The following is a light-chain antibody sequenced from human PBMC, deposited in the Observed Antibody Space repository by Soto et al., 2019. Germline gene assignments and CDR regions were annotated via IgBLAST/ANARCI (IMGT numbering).Light chain of an antibody. CDR1: TGAVTSGHS. V-gene: IGLV7-46*01. CDR3: LLSHGDACV. CDR2: DSI. Sequence: QAVVTQESSLTVSPGGTVTLTCGSSTGAVTSGHSPSWFQQKPGQAPKTLIYDSINRHSWTPARFSGSLLGGKAALTLSGALLDDAADSYCLLSHGDACVFGGGTKLTVL. J-gene: IGLJ3*02.